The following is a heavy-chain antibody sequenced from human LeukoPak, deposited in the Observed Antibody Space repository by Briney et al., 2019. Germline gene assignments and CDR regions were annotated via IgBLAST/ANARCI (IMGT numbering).Heavy chain of an antibody. CDR1: GFTFDDYG. J-gene: IGHJ4*02. CDR3: ARGSGLGSYYDSSGYPDY. Sequence: GGSLRLSCAASGFTFDDYGMSWVRQAPGKGLEWVSGINWNGGSTGYADSVKGRFTISRDNAKNSLYLQMNSLRAEDTALYYCARGSGLGSYYDSSGYPDYWGQGTLVTVSS. V-gene: IGHV3-20*04. D-gene: IGHD3-22*01. CDR2: INWNGGST.